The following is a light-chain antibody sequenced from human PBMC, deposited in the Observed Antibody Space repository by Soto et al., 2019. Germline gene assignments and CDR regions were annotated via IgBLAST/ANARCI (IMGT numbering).Light chain of an antibody. CDR2: DNN. V-gene: IGLV1-51*01. J-gene: IGLJ2*01. CDR1: SSNIENNA. CDR3: GTWDSTLSAAV. Sequence: QSVLTQPPSVSAAPGQKVTISCSGSSSNIENNAVSWYQQVPGTAPKLFIYDNNKRPSGIPDRVSGSKSGTSASLVITGLQTGDEAYFYCGTWDSTLSAAVFGGGTKLTVL.